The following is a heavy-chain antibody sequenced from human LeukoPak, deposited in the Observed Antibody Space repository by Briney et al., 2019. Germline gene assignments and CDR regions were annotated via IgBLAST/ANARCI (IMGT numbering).Heavy chain of an antibody. V-gene: IGHV3-23*01. J-gene: IGHJ4*02. CDR3: AKDLDIVVVPAAPIDY. CDR2: ISGSGGST. D-gene: IGHD2-2*03. CDR1: GFTFSSYA. Sequence: GGSLRPSCAASGFTFSSYAMSWVRQAPGKGLEWVSAISGSGGSTYYADSVKGRFTISRDNSKNTLYLQMNSLRAEDTAVYYCAKDLDIVVVPAAPIDYWGQGTLVTVSS.